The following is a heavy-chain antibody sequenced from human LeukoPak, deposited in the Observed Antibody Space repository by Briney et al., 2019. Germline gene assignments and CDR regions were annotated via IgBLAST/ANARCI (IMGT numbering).Heavy chain of an antibody. Sequence: EASLKVSCKASGYTFTGYYMHWVRQTPGQGLEWMGWINPNSGGTNYAQKFQGRVTMTRDTSISTAYMELSRLRSDDTAVYYCARDNTRLRLGESPSGYNWFDPWGQGTLVTVSS. J-gene: IGHJ5*02. CDR3: ARDNTRLRLGESPSGYNWFDP. V-gene: IGHV1-2*02. CDR2: INPNSGGT. D-gene: IGHD3-16*01. CDR1: GYTFTGYY.